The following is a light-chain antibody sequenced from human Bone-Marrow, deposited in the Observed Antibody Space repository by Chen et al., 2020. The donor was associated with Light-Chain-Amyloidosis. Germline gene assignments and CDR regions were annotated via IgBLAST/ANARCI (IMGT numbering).Light chain of an antibody. Sequence: SYVLTQPSSVSVAPGQTATLACGGNNIGSTSVHWYQQTPGQAPLLVVYDDSDRPSVIPERLSGSNSGNTATLTISRVEAGDEADYYWQVWDRSSDRPVFGGGTKLTVL. V-gene: IGLV3-21*02. CDR2: DDS. CDR1: NIGSTS. J-gene: IGLJ3*02. CDR3: QVWDRSSDRPV.